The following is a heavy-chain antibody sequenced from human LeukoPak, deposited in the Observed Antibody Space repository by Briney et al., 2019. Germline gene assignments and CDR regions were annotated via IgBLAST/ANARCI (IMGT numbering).Heavy chain of an antibody. J-gene: IGHJ4*02. CDR1: GYSISSGYY. CDR3: ARQQVAVAGASFDY. Sequence: PSEXLSLTCAVSGYSISSGYYWGWIRQPPGKGGEWIGSIYHSGSTYYNPSLKTRVTISVDTSKNQFSLKLSSVTAADTAVYYCARQQVAVAGASFDYWGQGTLVTVSS. CDR2: IYHSGST. D-gene: IGHD6-19*01. V-gene: IGHV4-38-2*01.